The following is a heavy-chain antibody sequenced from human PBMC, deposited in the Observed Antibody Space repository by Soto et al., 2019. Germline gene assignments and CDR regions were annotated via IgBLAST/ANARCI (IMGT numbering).Heavy chain of an antibody. V-gene: IGHV3-30*18. CDR2: ISYDGSNK. CDR3: AKTITGTTILYYGMDV. D-gene: IGHD1-7*01. CDR1: GFTFSSSG. Sequence: PGGSLRLSCAASGFTFSSSGMHWVRHAPGKGLDLVAVISYDGSNKYYADSVKGRFTISRDNSKNTLYLQMNSLRAEDTAVYYCAKTITGTTILYYGMDVWGQGTTVTVSS. J-gene: IGHJ6*02.